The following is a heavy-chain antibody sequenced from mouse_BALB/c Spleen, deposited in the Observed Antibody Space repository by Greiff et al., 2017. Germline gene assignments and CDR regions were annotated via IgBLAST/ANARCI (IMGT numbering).Heavy chain of an antibody. CDR2: IYPGGGYT. V-gene: IGHV1-63*02. J-gene: IGHJ3*01. CDR1: GYTFTNYW. D-gene: IGHD2-1*01. Sequence: QVQLQQSGAELVRPGTSVKISCKASGYTFTNYWLGWVKQRPGHGLEWIGDIYPGGGYTNYNEKFKGKATLTADTSSSTAYMQLSSLTSEDSAVYFCAPLGDGNYGSFAYWGQGTLVTVSA. CDR3: APLGDGNYGSFAY.